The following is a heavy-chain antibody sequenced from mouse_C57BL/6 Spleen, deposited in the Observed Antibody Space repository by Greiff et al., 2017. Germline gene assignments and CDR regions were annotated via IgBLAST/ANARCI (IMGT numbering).Heavy chain of an antibody. CDR3: AREGGPPMDY. J-gene: IGHJ4*01. CDR2: IYPGSGNT. V-gene: IGHV1-76*01. CDR1: GYTFTDYY. Sequence: QVQLKESGAELVRPGASVKLSCKASGYTFTDYYINWVKQRPGQGLEWIARIYPGSGNTYYNEKFKGKATLAAEKSSSTAYMQLSSLASEDSAVYFCAREGGPPMDYWGQGTSVTVSS.